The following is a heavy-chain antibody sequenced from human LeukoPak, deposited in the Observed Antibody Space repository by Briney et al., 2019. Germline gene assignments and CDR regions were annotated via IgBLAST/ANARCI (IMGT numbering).Heavy chain of an antibody. D-gene: IGHD1-7*01. V-gene: IGHV1-2*02. CDR3: VRDGLHWDYDY. CDR2: ISPTNGDT. J-gene: IGHJ4*02. Sequence: ASVKVSCRTSGYIFTANFIHWVRQAPGQGLEWMGWISPTNGDTRYAQKFQGRVAVTRDTSISTGYMELSRLRSDDTAVYYCVRDGLHWDYDYWGQGTLVAVSS. CDR1: GYIFTANF.